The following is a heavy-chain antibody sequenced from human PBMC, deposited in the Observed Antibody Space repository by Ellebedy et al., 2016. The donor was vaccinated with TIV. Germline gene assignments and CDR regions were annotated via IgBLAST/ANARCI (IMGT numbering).Heavy chain of an antibody. CDR2: TRNKANSHTT. Sequence: LSLTXXASGFTFSDHYMDWVRQAPEKGLEWVGRTRNKANSHTTEYAASVKGRFTISRDDSKNSLYLQMNTLKTEDTAVYYCARANSLYNMDVWGQGTTVTVSS. V-gene: IGHV3-72*01. D-gene: IGHD5-24*01. CDR3: ARANSLYNMDV. J-gene: IGHJ6*02. CDR1: GFTFSDHY.